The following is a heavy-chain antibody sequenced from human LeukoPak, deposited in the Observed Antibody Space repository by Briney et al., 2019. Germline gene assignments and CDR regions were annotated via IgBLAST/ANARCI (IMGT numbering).Heavy chain of an antibody. Sequence: GGSLRLSCAASGFTFRVVWMSWVRRAPGRRLGWLGHINQDGSSTGYVDSVRGRFTFSRDNSKNSLYLQMHSLRSEDTAVDYCAKYLSRCFDAWGQGALVTVSS. CDR3: AKYLSRCFDA. J-gene: IGHJ5*02. D-gene: IGHD2-2*02. V-gene: IGHV3-7*03. CDR1: GFTFRVVW. CDR2: INQDGSST.